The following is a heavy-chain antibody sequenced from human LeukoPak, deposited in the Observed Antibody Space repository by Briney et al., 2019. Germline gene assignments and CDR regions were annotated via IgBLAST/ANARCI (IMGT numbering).Heavy chain of an antibody. CDR3: TKDLSPGGADV. V-gene: IGHV3-9*02. Sequence: GGSLRLSCTASGSTSPDYAMHWVRQAPGKGLEWVSGIYWGSNKIDYADSVKGRFTISRDNAKNSLYLQMNSLRIEDTALYYCTKDLSPGGADVWGQGATVTVS. CDR1: GSTSPDYA. D-gene: IGHD3-16*01. CDR2: IYWGSNKI. J-gene: IGHJ6*02.